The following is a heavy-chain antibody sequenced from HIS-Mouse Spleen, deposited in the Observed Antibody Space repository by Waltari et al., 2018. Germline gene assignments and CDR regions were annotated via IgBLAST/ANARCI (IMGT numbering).Heavy chain of an antibody. Sequence: QLQLQESGPGLVKPSETLSLTCTVSGCSISSSSYYWGWIRQPPGKGLVWIGSIYYSGSTYYNPSLKSRVTISVDTSKNQFSLKLSSVTAADTAVYYCARRRGWFDYWGQGTLVTVSS. CDR3: ARRRGWFDY. J-gene: IGHJ4*02. CDR1: GCSISSSSYY. V-gene: IGHV4-39*01. D-gene: IGHD6-19*01. CDR2: IYYSGST.